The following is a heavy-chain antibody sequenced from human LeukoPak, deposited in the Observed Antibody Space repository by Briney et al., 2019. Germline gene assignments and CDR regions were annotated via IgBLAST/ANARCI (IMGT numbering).Heavy chain of an antibody. CDR3: ARDNDRKDDS. Sequence: PGGSLRLSCAASGFRFNTYWMTWVRQAPGKGLEWVANMNQDGSQKFYVDSVKGRFTISRDNAKNSVYLQMNNLRAEDTALYYCARDNDRKDDSWGQGTLVTVSS. CDR1: GFRFNTYW. D-gene: IGHD2-8*01. V-gene: IGHV3-7*01. J-gene: IGHJ4*02. CDR2: MNQDGSQK.